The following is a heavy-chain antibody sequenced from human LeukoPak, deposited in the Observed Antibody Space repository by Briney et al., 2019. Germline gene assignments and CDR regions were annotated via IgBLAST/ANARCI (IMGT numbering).Heavy chain of an antibody. CDR2: INSDGSST. V-gene: IGHV3-74*01. CDR1: GFTFSSYW. J-gene: IGHJ5*02. CDR3: ARTSDGSWFDP. Sequence: PGGSLRLSCAASGFTFSSYWMHWVRQAPGKGLVWVSRINSDGSSTSYADSVKGRFTISRDNAKNTLYLQMNSLRAEDTAVYYCARTSDGSWFDPWGQGTLVTVSS.